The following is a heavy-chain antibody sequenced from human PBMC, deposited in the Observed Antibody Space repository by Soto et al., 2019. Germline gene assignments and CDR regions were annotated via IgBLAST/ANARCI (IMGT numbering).Heavy chain of an antibody. CDR3: AKNVLDRGAES. D-gene: IGHD3-10*01. CDR1: GFTFRDHA. J-gene: IGHJ5*02. CDR2: ITNTGRGT. Sequence: EVQLLEFGGGLVQPGGSLRLSCAASGFTFRDHAMTWVRQAPGQGLQYVPSITNTGRGTFYADSVKGRFTISRDNSKNTLYLQMNSLTAEDTAVYSCAKNVLDRGAESWGQGTLVTVSS. V-gene: IGHV3-23*01.